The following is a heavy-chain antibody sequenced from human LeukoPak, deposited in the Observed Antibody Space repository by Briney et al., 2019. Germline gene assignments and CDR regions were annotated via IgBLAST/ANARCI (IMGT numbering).Heavy chain of an antibody. Sequence: GGSLRLSCAASGFTFSSYEMNWVRQAPGRGLEWVSYISSSGSTIYYADSVKGRFTISRDNAKNSLYLQMNSLRAGDTAVYYCARAPRSYYMDVWGKGTTVTVSS. CDR1: GFTFSSYE. CDR2: ISSSGSTI. J-gene: IGHJ6*03. CDR3: ARAPRSYYMDV. V-gene: IGHV3-48*03.